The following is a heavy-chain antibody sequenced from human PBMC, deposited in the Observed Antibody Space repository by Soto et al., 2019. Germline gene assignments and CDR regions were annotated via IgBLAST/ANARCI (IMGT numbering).Heavy chain of an antibody. D-gene: IGHD2-8*01. CDR1: GFTFSSYW. CDR2: INSDGSST. CDR3: AREEWRLMAPTERARFAY. J-gene: IGHJ4*02. Sequence: GGSLRLSCAASGFTFSSYWMHWVRQAPGKGLVWVSRINSDGSSTSYADSVKGRFTISRDNAKNTLYLQMNSLRAEDTAVYYCAREEWRLMAPTERARFAYWGQGTLDTVSS. V-gene: IGHV3-74*01.